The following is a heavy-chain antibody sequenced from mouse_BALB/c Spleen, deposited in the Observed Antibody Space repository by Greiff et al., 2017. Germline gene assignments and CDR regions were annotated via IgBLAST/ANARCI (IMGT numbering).Heavy chain of an antibody. D-gene: IGHD2-2*01. V-gene: IGHV14-4*02. CDR3: NAGGYGVDY. CDR2: IDPENGDT. Sequence: VQLQQSGAELVRSGASVKLSCTASGFNIKDDYMHWVKQRPEQGLEWIGWIDPENGDTEYAPKFQGKATMTADTSSNTAYLQLSSLTSEDTAVYYCNAGGYGVDYWGQGTTLTVSS. CDR1: GFNIKDDY. J-gene: IGHJ2*01.